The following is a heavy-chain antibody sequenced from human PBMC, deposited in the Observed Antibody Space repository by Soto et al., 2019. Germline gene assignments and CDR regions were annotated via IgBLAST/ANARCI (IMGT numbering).Heavy chain of an antibody. CDR1: GGSISSSNW. D-gene: IGHD3-3*01. V-gene: IGHV4-4*02. CDR2: IYHSGST. CDR3: ARNTKYYDFWSGYYRDYYYVMDV. J-gene: IGHJ6*02. Sequence: PSETLSLTCAVSGGSISSSNWWSWVRQPPWKGLEWIGEIYHSGSTNYNPSLKSRVTISVDKSKNQFSLKLSSATAADTAVYYCARNTKYYDFWSGYYRDYYYVMDVWGQGTTVTVSS.